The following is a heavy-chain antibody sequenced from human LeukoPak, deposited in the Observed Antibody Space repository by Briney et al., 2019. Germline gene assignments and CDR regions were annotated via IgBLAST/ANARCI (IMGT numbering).Heavy chain of an antibody. Sequence: PSETLSLTCTVSGASISSGDYYWPWIRQPAGKGLEWIGRIYTSGSTDYSPSLKSRVTISLDTSKNQFSLRLSSVTAADTAVYYCARQFDFWGQGTLVTVSS. V-gene: IGHV4-61*02. CDR2: IYTSGST. CDR3: ARQFDF. CDR1: GASISSGDYY. J-gene: IGHJ4*02.